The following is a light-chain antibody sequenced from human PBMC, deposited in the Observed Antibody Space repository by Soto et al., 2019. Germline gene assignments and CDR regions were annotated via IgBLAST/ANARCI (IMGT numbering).Light chain of an antibody. Sequence: QSVLTQSSSASASLGSSVKLTCTLSRGHSSYIIAWHQQQPGKAPRYLMKLEGSGTYNKGGGVPDRFSGSSSGAHRHLTISTLQFEDEANYYCDTWDSNTYIFGTGTKVAVL. CDR2: LEGSGTY. CDR3: DTWDSNTYI. CDR1: RGHSSYI. V-gene: IGLV4-60*02. J-gene: IGLJ1*01.